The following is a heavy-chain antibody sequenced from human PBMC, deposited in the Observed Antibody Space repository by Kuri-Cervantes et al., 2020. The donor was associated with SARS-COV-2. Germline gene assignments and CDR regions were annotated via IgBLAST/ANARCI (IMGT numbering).Heavy chain of an antibody. V-gene: IGHV3-48*01. CDR2: ISSSSSTI. Sequence: GESLKIPCAASGFTFSSYSMNWVRQAPGKGLEWVSYISSSSSTIYYADSVKGRFTISRDNAKNSLYLQMNSLRAEDTAVYYCARVEGISLDYWGQGTLVTVSS. J-gene: IGHJ4*02. CDR1: GFTFSSYS. D-gene: IGHD3-3*01. CDR3: ARVEGISLDY.